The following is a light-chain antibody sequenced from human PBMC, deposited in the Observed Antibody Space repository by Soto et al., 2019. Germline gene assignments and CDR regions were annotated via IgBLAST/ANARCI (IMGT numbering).Light chain of an antibody. V-gene: IGKV1-39*01. CDR1: QNIRSY. J-gene: IGKJ1*01. CDR3: QQGYSSRWT. Sequence: DIQMTQSPSSLSASVGDRVTITCRASQNIRSYLNGYQQKPGKAPQLLIYATSSLQTGGPSRFSACGSGTDFSLVISDLQPEDSATYYCQQGYSSRWTSGRGTKVEI. CDR2: ATS.